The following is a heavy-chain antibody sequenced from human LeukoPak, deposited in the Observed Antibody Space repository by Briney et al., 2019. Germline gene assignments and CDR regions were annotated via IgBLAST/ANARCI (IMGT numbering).Heavy chain of an antibody. D-gene: IGHD6-13*01. Sequence: PGGSLRLSCAASGFTFCSYWVSGVRQAPGKGLEWVANIKQDGSEKYYVDSVKGRFTISRDNAKNSLYLQMNSLRAEDTAGYYCARGTIAAAGYYYFDYWGQGTQVTVSS. V-gene: IGHV3-7*04. CDR2: IKQDGSEK. CDR3: ARGTIAAAGYYYFDY. CDR1: GFTFCSYW. J-gene: IGHJ4*02.